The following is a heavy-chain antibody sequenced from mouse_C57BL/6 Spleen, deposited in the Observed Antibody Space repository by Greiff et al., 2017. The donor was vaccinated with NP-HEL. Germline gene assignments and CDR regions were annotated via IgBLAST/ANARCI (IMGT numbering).Heavy chain of an antibody. D-gene: IGHD2-2*01. J-gene: IGHJ1*03. V-gene: IGHV1-80*01. CDR3: ARKGAMVKYFDV. CDR1: GYAFSSYW. CDR2: IYPGDGDT. Sequence: QVQLQQSGAELVKPGASVKISCKASGYAFSSYWMNWVKQRPGKGLEWIGQIYPGDGDTNYNGKFKGKATLTADKSSSTAYMQLSSLTSEDSAVYFCARKGAMVKYFDVWGTGTTVTVSS.